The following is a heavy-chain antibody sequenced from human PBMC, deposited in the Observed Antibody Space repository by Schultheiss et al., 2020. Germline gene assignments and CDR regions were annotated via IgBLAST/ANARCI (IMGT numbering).Heavy chain of an antibody. D-gene: IGHD2-2*01. CDR1: GYTFTGYY. V-gene: IGHV1-2*02. Sequence: ASVKVSCKASGYTFTGYYMHWVRQAPGQGLEWMGWINPNSGGTNYAQKFQGRVTMTRDTSISTVYMELSSLRSEDTAVYYCARGYCSSTSCYSGAFDIWGQGTMVTVSS. J-gene: IGHJ3*02. CDR2: INPNSGGT. CDR3: ARGYCSSTSCYSGAFDI.